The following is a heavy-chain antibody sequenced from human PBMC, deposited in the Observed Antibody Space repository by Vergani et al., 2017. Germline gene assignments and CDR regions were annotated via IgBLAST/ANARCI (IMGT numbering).Heavy chain of an antibody. CDR2: IWYEGSKE. CDR1: GFTLSSHS. D-gene: IGHD2-8*01. CDR3: ARSGCCTYGVCYMTYDDYMDV. V-gene: IGHV3-33*01. Sequence: QVQLEESGGGVVQPGRSLRLSCAASGFTLSSHSMHWVRQAPGKGLEWVAFIWYEGSKEYYADSVKGRFTISRDNSKNTLYLQMNSLRDADTAVYYCARSGCCTYGVCYMTYDDYMDVWGKGTAVTVSS. J-gene: IGHJ6*03.